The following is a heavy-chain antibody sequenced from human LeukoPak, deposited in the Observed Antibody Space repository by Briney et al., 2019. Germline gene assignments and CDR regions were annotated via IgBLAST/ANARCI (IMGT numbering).Heavy chain of an antibody. D-gene: IGHD3-22*01. V-gene: IGHV1-18*01. CDR3: ARERRSRLYYYDSSGYLV. Sequence: ASVKVSCKASGYTFTSYGISWVRQAPGQGLEWMGWISAYNGNTNYAQKLQGRVTMTTDTSRSRAYMELRSLRSDDTAVYYCARERRSRLYYYDSSGYLVWGQGTLVTVSS. J-gene: IGHJ4*02. CDR1: GYTFTSYG. CDR2: ISAYNGNT.